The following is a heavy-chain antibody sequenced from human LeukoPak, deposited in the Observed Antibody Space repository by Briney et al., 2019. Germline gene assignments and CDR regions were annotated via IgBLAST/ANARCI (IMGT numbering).Heavy chain of an antibody. CDR3: ARDRDGELVLSAFDI. Sequence: ASVKVSRKASGGTFSSYAISWVRQAPGQGLEWMGRIIPIFGTANYAQKFQGRVTITTDESTSTAYMELSSLRSEDTAVYYCARDRDGELVLSAFDIWGQGTMVTVSS. V-gene: IGHV1-69*05. D-gene: IGHD6-13*01. CDR2: IIPIFGTA. J-gene: IGHJ3*02. CDR1: GGTFSSYA.